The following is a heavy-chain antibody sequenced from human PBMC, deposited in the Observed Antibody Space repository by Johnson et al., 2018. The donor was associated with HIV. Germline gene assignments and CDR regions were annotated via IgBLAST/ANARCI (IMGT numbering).Heavy chain of an antibody. D-gene: IGHD6-13*01. J-gene: IGHJ3*02. CDR3: ERARAGDAFDI. CDR2: IKQDGSEK. CDR1: GFTFSSYW. Sequence: EKLVESGGGLVQPGGSLRLSCAASGFTFSSYWMSWVRQAPGKGLEWVANIKQDGSEKYYVDSVKGRFTISRDNSKNTLYLQMNSLRAEDTAVYYCERARAGDAFDILGQGTMVTVSS. V-gene: IGHV3-7*03.